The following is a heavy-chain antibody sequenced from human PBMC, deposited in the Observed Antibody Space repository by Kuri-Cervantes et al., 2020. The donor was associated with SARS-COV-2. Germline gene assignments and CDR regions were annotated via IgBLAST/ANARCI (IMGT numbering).Heavy chain of an antibody. CDR3: ARVGIAARWYFDY. D-gene: IGHD6-6*01. CDR1: GGSFSGYY. V-gene: IGHV4-34*01. Sequence: SQTLSLICAVYGGSFSGYYWSWIRQPPGKGLEWIGEINHSGSTNYNPSLKSRVTISVDTSKNQFSLNLSSVTAADTAVYYCARVGIAARWYFDYWGQGTLVTVSS. J-gene: IGHJ4*02. CDR2: INHSGST.